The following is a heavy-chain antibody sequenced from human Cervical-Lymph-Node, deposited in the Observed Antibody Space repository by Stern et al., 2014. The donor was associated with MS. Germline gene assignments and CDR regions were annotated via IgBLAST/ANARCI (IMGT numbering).Heavy chain of an antibody. V-gene: IGHV4-31*03. CDR2: INYSGRT. D-gene: IGHD3-16*01. CDR3: ARATLGGLDWYFDL. Sequence: QLQLQESGPGLVKPSQTLSLTCTVSGDSISSGGYYWSWIRQHPGKGLEWIGYINYSGRTYYKPSLKSRVTISVDTSKNTFSLKLTSVTAADTAVYYCARATLGGLDWYFDLWGRGTLVTASS. J-gene: IGHJ2*01. CDR1: GDSISSGGYY.